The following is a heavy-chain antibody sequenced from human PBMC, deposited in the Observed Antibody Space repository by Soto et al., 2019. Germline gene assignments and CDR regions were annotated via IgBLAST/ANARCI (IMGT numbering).Heavy chain of an antibody. CDR1: GFSLSTSGVG. Sequence: SGPTLVNPTQTLTLTCTFSGFSLSTSGVGVGWIRQPPGKALEWLALIYWNDDKRYSPSLKSRLTITKDTSKNQVVLTMTNMDPVDTATYYCARRTVPITMIVVVTTHFDYWGQGTLVTVSS. J-gene: IGHJ4*02. CDR2: IYWNDDK. CDR3: ARRTVPITMIVVVTTHFDY. V-gene: IGHV2-5*01. D-gene: IGHD3-22*01.